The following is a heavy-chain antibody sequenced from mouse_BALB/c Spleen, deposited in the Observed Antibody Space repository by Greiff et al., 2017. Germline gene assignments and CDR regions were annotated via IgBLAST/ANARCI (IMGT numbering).Heavy chain of an antibody. CDR2: IYPYNGGT. Sequence: VQLQQSGPELVKPGASVKISCKASGYTFTDYNMHWVKQSHGKSLEWIGYIYPYNGGTGYNQKFKSKATLTVDNSSSTAYMELRSLTSEDSAVYYCARKGGVYAMDYWGQGTSVTVSS. V-gene: IGHV1S29*02. CDR3: ARKGGVYAMDY. CDR1: GYTFTDYN. J-gene: IGHJ4*01.